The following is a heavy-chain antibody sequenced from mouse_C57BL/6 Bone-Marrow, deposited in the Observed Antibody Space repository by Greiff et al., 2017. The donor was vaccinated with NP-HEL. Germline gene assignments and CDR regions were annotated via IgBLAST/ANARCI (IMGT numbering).Heavy chain of an antibody. Sequence: DVQLQESGGGLVQPGGSMKLSCVASGFTFSNYWMNWVRQSPEKGLEWVAQIRLKSDNYATHYAESGKGRFTISRDDSKSSVYLQMNNLRAEDTGIYYCTGTAGPWFAYWGQGTLVTVSA. CDR3: TGTAGPWFAY. J-gene: IGHJ3*01. CDR2: IRLKSDNYAT. D-gene: IGHD1-2*01. CDR1: GFTFSNYW. V-gene: IGHV6-3*01.